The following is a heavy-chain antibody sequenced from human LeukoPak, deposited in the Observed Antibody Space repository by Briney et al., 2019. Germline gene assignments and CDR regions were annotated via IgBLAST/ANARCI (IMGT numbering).Heavy chain of an antibody. CDR2: TYYSGST. CDR3: ARWYGYFRYFDL. V-gene: IGHV4-59*08. Sequence: SETLSLTCTVSGGSISSYYWSWIRQPPGKGLAWIGYTYYSGSTKYNPSLKSRVTISVDTSKNQFSLKLSSVTAADTAVYYCARWYGYFRYFDLWGRGTLVTVSS. J-gene: IGHJ2*01. CDR1: GGSISSYY. D-gene: IGHD5-18*01.